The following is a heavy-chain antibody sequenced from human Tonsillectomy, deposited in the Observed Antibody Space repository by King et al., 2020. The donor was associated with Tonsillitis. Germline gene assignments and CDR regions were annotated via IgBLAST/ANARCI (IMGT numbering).Heavy chain of an antibody. CDR2: ISAYNGNT. Sequence: QLVQSGAEVRKPGDSVKVSCKASAYTFTSYGISWVRQAPGPGLEWMGWISAYNGNTNYAQKLQGRVTMTTDTSTSTAYMELRSLRSDETAVYYCARDPLGYYDSSGYMDYWGQGTLVTVSS. D-gene: IGHD3-22*01. J-gene: IGHJ4*02. CDR3: ARDPLGYYDSSGYMDY. V-gene: IGHV1-18*01. CDR1: AYTFTSYG.